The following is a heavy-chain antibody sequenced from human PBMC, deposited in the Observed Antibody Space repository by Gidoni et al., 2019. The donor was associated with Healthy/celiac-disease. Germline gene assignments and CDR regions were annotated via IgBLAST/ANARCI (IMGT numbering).Heavy chain of an antibody. D-gene: IGHD3-10*01. CDR1: GFPFSDYY. Sequence: QVQLVESGGGLVKPGGSLRLSCAASGFPFSDYYMSWIRQAPGKGLEWVSYISSSSSYTNYADSVKGRFTISRDNAKNSLYLQMNSLRAEDTAVYYCARDPTDYNSDTTKGMDVWGQGTTVTVSS. J-gene: IGHJ6*02. CDR3: ARDPTDYNSDTTKGMDV. V-gene: IGHV3-11*06. CDR2: ISSSSSYT.